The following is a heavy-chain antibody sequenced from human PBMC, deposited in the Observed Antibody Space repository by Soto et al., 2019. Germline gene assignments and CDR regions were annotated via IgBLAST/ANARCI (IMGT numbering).Heavy chain of an antibody. CDR1: GFTFDDYT. CDR2: ISWDGGST. V-gene: IGHV3-43*01. Sequence: EVQLVESGGVVVQPGGSLRLSCAASGFTFDDYTMHWVRQAPGKGLEWVSLISWDGGSTYYADSVKGRFTISRDNSKNSLYLQMNSLRTEDTALYYCAKDIRLGYCTNGVGYKSLGYYGMDVW. J-gene: IGHJ6*01. CDR3: AKDIRLGYCTNGVGYKSLGYYGMDV. D-gene: IGHD2-8*01.